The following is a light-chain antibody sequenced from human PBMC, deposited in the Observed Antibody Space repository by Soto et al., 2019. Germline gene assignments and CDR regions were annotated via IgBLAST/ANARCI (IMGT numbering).Light chain of an antibody. CDR2: GAS. CDR1: QSVSSN. V-gene: IGKV3-15*01. Sequence: EIVMTQSPATLSVSPGERATLSCRASQSVSSNLAWYQQKPGQAPRLLIHGASTRATGIPARFSGSGSGTDFTLTISSLEPEDFAVYYCHQRTNWPITFGQGTKVDIK. J-gene: IGKJ1*01. CDR3: HQRTNWPIT.